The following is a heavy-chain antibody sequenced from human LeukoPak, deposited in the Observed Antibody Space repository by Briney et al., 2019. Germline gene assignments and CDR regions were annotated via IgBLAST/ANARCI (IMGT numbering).Heavy chain of an antibody. Sequence: SETLTLTCTVSGGTISSYYWSWIRQPAGKGLEWIGRIYTSGRTNYNPSLKSRVTMSVDTSKNQFSLKLSSVTAADTAVYYCARDGWFGENWFDPWGQGTLVTVSS. CDR1: GGTISSYY. D-gene: IGHD3-10*01. CDR3: ARDGWFGENWFDP. CDR2: IYTSGRT. V-gene: IGHV4-4*07. J-gene: IGHJ5*02.